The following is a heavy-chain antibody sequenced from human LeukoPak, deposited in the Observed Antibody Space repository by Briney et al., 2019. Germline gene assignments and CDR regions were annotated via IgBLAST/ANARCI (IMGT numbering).Heavy chain of an antibody. V-gene: IGHV3-11*04. CDR1: GFTFSDYY. CDR2: ISSSGSTI. CDR3: ATGYSSSWSYYFDY. Sequence: GASLRLSCAASGFTFSDYYMSWIRQAPGKGLEWVSYISSSGSTIYYADSVKGRFTISRDNAKNSLYLQMNSLRAEDTAVYYCATGYSSSWSYYFDYWGQGTLVTVSS. D-gene: IGHD6-13*01. J-gene: IGHJ4*02.